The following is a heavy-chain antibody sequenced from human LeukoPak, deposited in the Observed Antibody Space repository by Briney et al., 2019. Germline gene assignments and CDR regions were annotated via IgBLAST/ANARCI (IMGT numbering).Heavy chain of an antibody. CDR1: GGSISSYY. J-gene: IGHJ3*02. CDR3: ASRLNSSSWYTYDAFDI. V-gene: IGHV4-59*01. CDR2: IYYSGST. D-gene: IGHD6-13*01. Sequence: SETLSLTCTVSGGSISSYYWSWIRQPPGKGLEWIGYIYYSGSTNYNPSLKSRVTISVDTSKNQFPLKLSSVTAADTAVYYCASRLNSSSWYTYDAFDIWGQGTMVTVSS.